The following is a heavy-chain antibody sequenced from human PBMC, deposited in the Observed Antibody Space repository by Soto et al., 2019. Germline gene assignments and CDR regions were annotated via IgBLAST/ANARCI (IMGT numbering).Heavy chain of an antibody. CDR3: ARGGGPYVWFNEF. D-gene: IGHD3-16*01. CDR2: IIPVFGTT. Sequence: QVHLVQSGPEVKKPGSSVKVSCKDSGGLFSSFAISWVRQAPGQGLEWLGGIIPVFGTTNYAEKVQGRVTITADDSTNTAYMELSSLGSGDTAMYYCARGGGPYVWFNEFWGQGTLVTVSS. CDR1: GGLFSSFA. J-gene: IGHJ4*02. V-gene: IGHV1-69*01.